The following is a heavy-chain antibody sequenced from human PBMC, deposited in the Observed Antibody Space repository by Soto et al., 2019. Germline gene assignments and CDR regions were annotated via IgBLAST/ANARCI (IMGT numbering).Heavy chain of an antibody. CDR1: WFTFSNYA. CDR3: AKELSPYSSSWFDY. J-gene: IGHJ4*02. V-gene: IGHV3-23*01. Sequence: GGSLRLSCAASWFTFSNYAMGWVRQAPGKGLEWVSSISGSGGTTYYADSVKGRFTISRDNSKNTVYLQMNSLRAEDTAVYYCAKELSPYSSSWFDYWGQGTLVTVSS. CDR2: ISGSGGTT. D-gene: IGHD6-13*01.